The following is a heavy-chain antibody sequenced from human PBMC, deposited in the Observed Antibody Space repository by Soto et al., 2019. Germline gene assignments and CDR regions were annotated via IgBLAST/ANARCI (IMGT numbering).Heavy chain of an antibody. CDR2: IYYSGST. V-gene: IGHV4-31*03. CDR3: ARAYCSSTSCYARQRYYYMDV. J-gene: IGHJ6*03. Sequence: QVQLQESGPGLVKPSQTLSLTCTVSGGSISSGGYYWSWIRQHPGKGLEWIGYIYYSGSTYYNPSLKSRVTISVDTSKNQFSLKLSSVTAADTAVYYCARAYCSSTSCYARQRYYYMDVWGKGTTVTVSS. D-gene: IGHD2-2*01. CDR1: GGSISSGGYY.